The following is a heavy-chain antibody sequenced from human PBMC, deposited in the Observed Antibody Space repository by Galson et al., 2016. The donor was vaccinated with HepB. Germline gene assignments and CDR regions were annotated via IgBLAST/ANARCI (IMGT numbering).Heavy chain of an antibody. CDR1: GYTFTGYY. CDR3: ALASSTSHDFWSGLYFDH. D-gene: IGHD3-3*01. J-gene: IGHJ4*02. V-gene: IGHV1-2*02. CDR2: ISPDSGGT. Sequence: SVKVSCKASGYTFTGYYIHWVRQAPGQGLEWMAWISPDSGGTKYAQKFQGRVTLTRDTSISTAYMEMSRLRSDDTAVYYCALASSTSHDFWSGLYFDHWGQGTLVNV.